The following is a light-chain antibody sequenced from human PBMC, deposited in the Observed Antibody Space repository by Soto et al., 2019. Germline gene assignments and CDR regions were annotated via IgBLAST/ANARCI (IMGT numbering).Light chain of an antibody. CDR3: NSYTISGTYV. J-gene: IGLJ1*01. Sequence: QSVLTQPPSVSGSPGQSVAISCTGDSSDVGSYNRVSWYQQSPGTAPKLIIYEVTTRPSGVPDRFSGSKSGNTASLTISGLQAEDEADYYCNSYTISGTYVFRTGTKAPS. CDR1: SSDVGSYNR. CDR2: EVT. V-gene: IGLV2-18*02.